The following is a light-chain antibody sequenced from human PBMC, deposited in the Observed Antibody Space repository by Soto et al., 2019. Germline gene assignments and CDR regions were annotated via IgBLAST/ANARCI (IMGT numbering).Light chain of an antibody. V-gene: IGKV3-15*01. Sequence: ETVMTQSPATLSVSPGERATLSCRASQSVSTNLAWYQQKPGQTPRLLIYDASIRATSGPARFSGSGSGTDFTLTISSLQSEDFAVYYCQQYNSRPTFGQGTKVDIK. J-gene: IGKJ2*01. CDR1: QSVSTN. CDR3: QQYNSRPT. CDR2: DAS.